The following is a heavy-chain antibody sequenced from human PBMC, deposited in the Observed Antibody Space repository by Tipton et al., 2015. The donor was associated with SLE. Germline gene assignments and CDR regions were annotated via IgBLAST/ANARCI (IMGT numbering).Heavy chain of an antibody. CDR1: GGSISSYY. J-gene: IGHJ5*02. D-gene: IGHD3-16*01. CDR2: IYYSGST. Sequence: TLSLTCTVSGGSISSYYWGWIRQPPGKGLEWIGYIYYSGSTYYNPSLKSRVTISVDRSKNQFSLKLSSVTAADTAVYYCATGGFKFNNWFDPWGQGTLVTVSS. V-gene: IGHV4-59*12. CDR3: ATGGFKFNNWFDP.